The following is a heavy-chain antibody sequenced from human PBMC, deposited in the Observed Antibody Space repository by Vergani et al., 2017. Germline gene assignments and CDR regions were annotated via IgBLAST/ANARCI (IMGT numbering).Heavy chain of an antibody. CDR2: INHSGST. Sequence: QVQLQQWGAGLLKPSETLSLTCAVYGGSFSGYYWSWIRQPPGKGLEWIGEINHSGSTNYNPSLKSRVTISVDTSKNQFSLKLSSVTAADTAVYYCARVITMVRGVTYYGMVVWGQGTTVTVSS. CDR1: GGSFSGYY. D-gene: IGHD3-10*01. V-gene: IGHV4-34*01. CDR3: ARVITMVRGVTYYGMVV. J-gene: IGHJ6*02.